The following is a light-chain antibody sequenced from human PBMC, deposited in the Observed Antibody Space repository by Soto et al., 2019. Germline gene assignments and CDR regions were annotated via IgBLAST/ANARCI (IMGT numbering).Light chain of an antibody. CDR3: QQLNTYSGA. V-gene: IGKV1-9*01. Sequence: IQLTQSPASLSASIGDRVTITCRASQGISTHLAWYQQKPGKAPKLLIYGASTLQSGVPSRFSGSGSGTDFTLTISGLRPEDFGTYYCQQLNTYSGAFGPGTKVDIK. CDR1: QGISTH. CDR2: GAS. J-gene: IGKJ3*01.